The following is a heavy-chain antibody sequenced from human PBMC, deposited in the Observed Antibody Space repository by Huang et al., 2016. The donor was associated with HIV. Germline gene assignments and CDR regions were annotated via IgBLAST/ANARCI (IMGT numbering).Heavy chain of an antibody. J-gene: IGHJ6*03. CDR3: AKVAAGQPFHFYYYMDA. V-gene: IGHV1-69*13. CDR2: SIPRYGSA. Sequence: QVNLVQSGAEVRKPGSSVKVSCKASGGPFKKDAISWVRQAPGQGLEWMGASIPRYGSAEYAEKFQDRVTLTADGSTNTAYLELDRLTSEDTAVYYCAKVAAGQPFHFYYYMDAWGDGTTVIVSS. CDR1: GGPFKKDA. D-gene: IGHD3-3*02.